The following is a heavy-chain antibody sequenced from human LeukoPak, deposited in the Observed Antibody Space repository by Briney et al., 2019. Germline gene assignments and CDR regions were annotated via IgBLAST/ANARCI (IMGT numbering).Heavy chain of an antibody. CDR1: GFTFSSYA. CDR2: ISYDGSNK. Sequence: GRSLRLSCAASGFTFSSYAMHWVRQAPGKGLEWVAVISYDGSNKYYADSVKGRFTISRDNSKNTLYLQMNSLRAEDTAVYYCARTHCSSTSCYWPFDYWGQGTLVTVSS. D-gene: IGHD2-2*01. CDR3: ARTHCSSTSCYWPFDY. V-gene: IGHV3-30-3*01. J-gene: IGHJ4*02.